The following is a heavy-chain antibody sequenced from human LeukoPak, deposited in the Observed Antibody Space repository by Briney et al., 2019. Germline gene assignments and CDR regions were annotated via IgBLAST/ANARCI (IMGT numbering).Heavy chain of an antibody. CDR1: DCSISSGDY. CDR3: ARNDSSGYFDY. D-gene: IGHD3-22*01. CDR2: VYHSGST. Sequence: KLSETLSLTCAVSDCSISSGDYWGWIRQPPGKGLEWIGSVYHSGSTHYSPSLKSRVTISVDTSKNQFSLKLSSVTAADTAVYYCARNDSSGYFDYWGQGTLVTVSS. V-gene: IGHV4-38-2*01. J-gene: IGHJ4*02.